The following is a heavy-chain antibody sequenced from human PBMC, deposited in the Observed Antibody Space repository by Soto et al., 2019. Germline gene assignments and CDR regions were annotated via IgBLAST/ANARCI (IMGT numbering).Heavy chain of an antibody. J-gene: IGHJ5*02. V-gene: IGHV4-39*01. CDR1: GGSISSSSYY. CDR3: ARRSSSSWSWCDP. CDR2: IYYSGST. Sequence: QLQLQESGPGLVKPSETLTLTCTVSGGSISSSSYYWGWIRQPPGKGLEWIGSIYYSGSTYYNPSFKSRVTISEDTSKNQCSLKLSSVTAADTAVYCWARRSSSSWSWCDPWGQGTLVTVSS. D-gene: IGHD6-13*01.